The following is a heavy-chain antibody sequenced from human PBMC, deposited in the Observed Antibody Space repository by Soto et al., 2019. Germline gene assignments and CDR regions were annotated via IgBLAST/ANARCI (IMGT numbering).Heavy chain of an antibody. CDR1: GGTFSSYA. D-gene: IGHD3-22*01. CDR3: ARGFSSYLKPYDAFDI. CDR2: IIPIFGTA. J-gene: IGHJ3*02. Sequence: QVQLVQSGAEVKKPGSSVKVSCKASGGTFSSYAISWVRQAPGQGLEWMGGIIPIFGTANYAQKFQGRVTITADESTSTAYMELSSLRSEDTAVYYCARGFSSYLKPYDAFDIWGQGTMVTVSS. V-gene: IGHV1-69*01.